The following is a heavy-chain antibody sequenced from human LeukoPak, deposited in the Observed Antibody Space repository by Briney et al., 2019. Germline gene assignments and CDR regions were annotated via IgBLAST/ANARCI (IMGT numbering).Heavy chain of an antibody. V-gene: IGHV1-3*01. CDR1: GYTFTSYA. D-gene: IGHD5-18*01. CDR3: ARSGYSYGYLPYYFDY. J-gene: IGHJ4*02. CDR2: INAGNGNT. Sequence: GASVKVSCKASGYTFTSYAMHWVRQAPGQRLEWMGWINAGNGNTKYSQKFQGRVTITRDTSASTAYMELSSLRSEDTAVYYCARSGYSYGYLPYYFDYWGQGTLVTVSS.